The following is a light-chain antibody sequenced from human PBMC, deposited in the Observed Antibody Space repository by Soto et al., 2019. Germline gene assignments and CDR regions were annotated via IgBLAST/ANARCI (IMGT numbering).Light chain of an antibody. V-gene: IGKV1-39*01. CDR2: AAS. J-gene: IGKJ3*01. CDR1: QSISSY. Sequence: DIQMTQSPSSLSASVGDRVTITCRASQSISSYLNWYQQKPGKAPKLLIYAASSLQSGVPSRFSGSGSGTDFTLTISSLQPEDFATYYCQQSYSTPSIFGPATKVDIK. CDR3: QQSYSTPSI.